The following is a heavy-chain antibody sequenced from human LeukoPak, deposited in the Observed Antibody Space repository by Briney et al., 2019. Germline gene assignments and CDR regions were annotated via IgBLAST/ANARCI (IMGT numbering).Heavy chain of an antibody. V-gene: IGHV4-4*07. CDR2: IYASGST. CDR3: ARDFYGDDGHHPFDY. CDR1: GASISNYY. D-gene: IGHD2/OR15-2a*01. J-gene: IGHJ4*02. Sequence: PSDTLSLTCSVSGASISNYYWNWLSQPAGRGREWHGRIYASGSTNYNPSLKSRVPISMDKSKNHFSLKLKSVTAADTAFYYCARDFYGDDGHHPFDYWGQGIQVTVSS.